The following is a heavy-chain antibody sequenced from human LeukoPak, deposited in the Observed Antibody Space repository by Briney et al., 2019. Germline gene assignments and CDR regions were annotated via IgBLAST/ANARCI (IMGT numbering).Heavy chain of an antibody. V-gene: IGHV3-23*01. CDR2: ISGSGGST. J-gene: IGHJ4*02. CDR3: AKDPRSYGSNY. Sequence: GGSLRLSCAASGFTFSNYAMSWVRQAPGRGLEWVSAISGSGGSTYYADSVKGRFTISRDNSKNTLYLQMNSLRAEDTAVYYCAKDPRSYGSNYWGQGTLVTVSS. CDR1: GFTFSNYA. D-gene: IGHD5-18*01.